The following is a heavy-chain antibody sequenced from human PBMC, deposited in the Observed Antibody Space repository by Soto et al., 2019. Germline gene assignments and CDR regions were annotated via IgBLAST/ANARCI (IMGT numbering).Heavy chain of an antibody. Sequence: SETLSLTCTVSGGSISSSSYYWGWIRQPPGKGLEWIGSIYYSGSTYYNPSLKSRVTISVDTSKNQSSLKLSTVTAADTAVYYCSSGSSSSFYPAARIGYWGQGTLVTVSS. J-gene: IGHJ4*02. CDR3: SSGSSSSFYPAARIGY. CDR2: IYYSGST. CDR1: GGSISSSSYY. V-gene: IGHV4-39*01. D-gene: IGHD2-15*01.